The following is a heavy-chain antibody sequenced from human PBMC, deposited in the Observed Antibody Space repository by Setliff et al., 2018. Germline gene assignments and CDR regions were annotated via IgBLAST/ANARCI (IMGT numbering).Heavy chain of an antibody. Sequence: GGSLRLSCAASGFTFSSYWMHWVSQVPGKGLVWVSRINNDGSSGDYADSVKGRFTISRDNAKNTVYLQMNSLRAEDTAVYYCVTDPPFSGWSFDSWGQGTLVTVSS. D-gene: IGHD6-19*01. CDR3: VTDPPFSGWSFDS. CDR1: GFTFSSYW. J-gene: IGHJ4*02. V-gene: IGHV3-74*01. CDR2: INNDGSSG.